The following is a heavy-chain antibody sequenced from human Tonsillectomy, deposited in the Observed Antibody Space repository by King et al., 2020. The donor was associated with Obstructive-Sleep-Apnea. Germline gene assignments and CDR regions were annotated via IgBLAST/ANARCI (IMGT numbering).Heavy chain of an antibody. J-gene: IGHJ2*01. CDR1: GGSVRSGSYY. V-gene: IGHV4-61*01. Sequence: VQLQESGPGLVKPSETLSLTCTVSGGSVRSGSYYWSWIRQSPGKGLEWIGYVYYTWGTDYNPSLRSRVAISVDTSRNQFSLKLRSVTAADTAVYFCAREGGSSIWYFDLWGRGTVVTVSS. CDR2: VYYTWGT. CDR3: AREGGSSIWYFDL. D-gene: IGHD2-15*01.